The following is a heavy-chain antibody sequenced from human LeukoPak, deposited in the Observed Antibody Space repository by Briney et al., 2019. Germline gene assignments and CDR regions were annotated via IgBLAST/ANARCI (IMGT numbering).Heavy chain of an antibody. CDR2: ISYDGDNT. CDR1: GFTLSTYV. Sequence: PGGSLRLSCAASGFTLSTYVMHWVRQAPGKGLEWVAYISYDGDNTYYADSVKGRFTISRDNSKNTLYLLVNSLTVEDTAVYYCARGDYEVYWSQGTLVTVSS. D-gene: IGHD4-17*01. V-gene: IGHV3-30*01. CDR3: ARGDYEVY. J-gene: IGHJ4*02.